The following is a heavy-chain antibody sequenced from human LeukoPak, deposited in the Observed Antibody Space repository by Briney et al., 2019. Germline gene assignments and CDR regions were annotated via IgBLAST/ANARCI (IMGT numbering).Heavy chain of an antibody. CDR3: ARGWGRLGFYYYYMDV. CDR1: GGSFSGYY. Sequence: SETLSLTCAVYGGSFSGYYWSWIRQPPGKGLEWIGEINHSGSTNYNPSLKSRVTISVDTSKNQFSLKLSSVTAADTAVYYCARGWGRLGFYYYYMDVWGKGTTVTVSS. CDR2: INHSGST. V-gene: IGHV4-34*01. D-gene: IGHD3-16*01. J-gene: IGHJ6*03.